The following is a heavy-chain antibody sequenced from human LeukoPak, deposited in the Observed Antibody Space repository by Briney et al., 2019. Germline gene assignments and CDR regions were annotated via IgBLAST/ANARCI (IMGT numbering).Heavy chain of an antibody. Sequence: ASVKVSCKASGYTFTSYYMHWVRQAPGQGLEWMGLINPTGGSTGYAQKFQGRVTMTRDTSISTAYMELSRLRSDDTAVYYCARGGAGAYFDFWSGSEGFDIWGQGTMVTVSS. J-gene: IGHJ3*02. D-gene: IGHD3-3*01. CDR2: INPTGGST. CDR3: ARGGAGAYFDFWSGSEGFDI. V-gene: IGHV1-2*06. CDR1: GYTFTSYY.